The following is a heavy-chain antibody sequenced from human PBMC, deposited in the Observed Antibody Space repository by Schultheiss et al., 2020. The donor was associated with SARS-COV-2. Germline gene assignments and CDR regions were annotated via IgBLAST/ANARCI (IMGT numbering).Heavy chain of an antibody. CDR1: GYTFIGYY. Sequence: ASVKVSCKASGYTFIGYYMHWVRQAPGQGLEWMGRINPNSGGTNYAQKFQGRVTMTRDTSISTAYMELSRLRSDDTAVYHCARGPDYGTTSYYYYGMDVWGQGTTVTVSS. V-gene: IGHV1-2*06. J-gene: IGHJ6*02. CDR2: INPNSGGT. D-gene: IGHD4-17*01. CDR3: ARGPDYGTTSYYYYGMDV.